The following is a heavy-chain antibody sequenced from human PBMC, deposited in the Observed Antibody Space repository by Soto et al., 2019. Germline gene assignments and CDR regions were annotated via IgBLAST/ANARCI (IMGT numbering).Heavy chain of an antibody. D-gene: IGHD4-17*01. CDR1: GGSISSGGYY. CDR3: ARPKQDYGELWYFDL. CDR2: IYYSGST. Sequence: QVQLQESGPGLVKPSQTLSLTCTVSGGSISSGGYYWSWIRQHPGKGLEWIGYIYYSGSTYYNPSLKRRVTISVDTSKNQFSLKLGSVTAADTAVYYCARPKQDYGELWYFDLWGRGTLVTVSS. V-gene: IGHV4-31*03. J-gene: IGHJ2*01.